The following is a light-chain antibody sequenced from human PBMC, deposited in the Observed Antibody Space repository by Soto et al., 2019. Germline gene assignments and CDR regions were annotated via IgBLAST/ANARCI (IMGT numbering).Light chain of an antibody. Sequence: EIVLTQSPGTLSLSLGERATLSCRASQSVSSSYLAWYQQKPGQAPRLLIYGASSRATGIPDRFSGSGSGTDFTLTISRLEPEDFAVYYFQQYGSSLTWTFGQGTKVDIK. CDR1: QSVSSSY. J-gene: IGKJ1*01. V-gene: IGKV3-20*01. CDR2: GAS. CDR3: QQYGSSLTWT.